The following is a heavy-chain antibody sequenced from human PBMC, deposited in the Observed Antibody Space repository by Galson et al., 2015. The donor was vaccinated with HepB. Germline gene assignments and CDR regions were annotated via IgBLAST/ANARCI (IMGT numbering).Heavy chain of an antibody. CDR1: GYTLTELS. CDR2: FDPEDGET. CDR3: ATRPPGLPTVTTVGHYYGMDV. J-gene: IGHJ6*02. V-gene: IGHV1-24*01. Sequence: SVKASCKVSGYTLTELSMHWVRQAPGKGLEWMGGFDPEDGETIYAQKFQGRVTMTEDTSTDTAYMKLSSLRSEDTAVFYCATRPPGLPTVTTVGHYYGMDVWGQGTTVTVSS. D-gene: IGHD4-11*01.